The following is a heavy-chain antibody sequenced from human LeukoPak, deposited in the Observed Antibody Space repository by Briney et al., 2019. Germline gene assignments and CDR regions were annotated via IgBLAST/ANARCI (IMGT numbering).Heavy chain of an antibody. Sequence: GGSLRLSCAVSGFTFSSYEMNWVRQAPGKGLEWVSYISSSGSTIYYADSVKGRFTISRDNAKNSLYLQMNSLRAEDTAVYYCARDSSSWYENYYYYMDVWGKGTTVTVSS. J-gene: IGHJ6*03. V-gene: IGHV3-48*03. CDR3: ARDSSSWYENYYYYMDV. D-gene: IGHD6-13*01. CDR1: GFTFSSYE. CDR2: ISSSGSTI.